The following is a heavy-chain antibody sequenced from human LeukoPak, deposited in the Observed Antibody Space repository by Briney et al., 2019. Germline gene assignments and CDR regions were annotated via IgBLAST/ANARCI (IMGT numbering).Heavy chain of an antibody. Sequence: SETLSLTCTVSGGSISSYYWSWIRQPPGKGLEWIGYIYYSGSTNYNPSLKSRVTISVDTSKNQFSLKLSSVTAADTALYYCARDRASAGGFDYWGQGTLVTVSS. CDR3: ARDRASAGGFDY. V-gene: IGHV4-59*01. J-gene: IGHJ4*02. CDR1: GGSISSYY. D-gene: IGHD2-15*01. CDR2: IYYSGST.